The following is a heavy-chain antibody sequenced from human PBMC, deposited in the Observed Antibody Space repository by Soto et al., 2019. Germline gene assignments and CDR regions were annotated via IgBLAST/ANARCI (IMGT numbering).Heavy chain of an antibody. CDR2: INSDGSST. V-gene: IGHV3-74*01. Sequence: EVQLVESGGGLVQPGGSLRLSCAASGFTFSSYWMHWVRQAPGKGLVWVSRINSDGSSTSYADSVKGRFTISRDNAKNTLYLQINSLRAEDTAVYYCARERGTGYYYGDWYFDLWGRGTLVTVSS. CDR3: ARERGTGYYYGDWYFDL. D-gene: IGHD3-22*01. J-gene: IGHJ2*01. CDR1: GFTFSSYW.